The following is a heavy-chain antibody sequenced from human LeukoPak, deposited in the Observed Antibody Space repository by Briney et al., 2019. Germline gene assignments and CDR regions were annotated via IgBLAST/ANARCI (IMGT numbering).Heavy chain of an antibody. J-gene: IGHJ5*02. CDR1: GYTFTSYA. CDR3: TRDPSGTAMVTS. D-gene: IGHD5-18*01. CDR2: INAGNGNT. Sequence: ASVKVSCKASGYTFTSYAMHWVRQAPGQRLEWMGWINAGNGNTKYSQKFQGRVTITRDTSASTAYMELSSLRSEDTAVYYCTRDPSGTAMVTSWGQGTLVTVSS. V-gene: IGHV1-3*01.